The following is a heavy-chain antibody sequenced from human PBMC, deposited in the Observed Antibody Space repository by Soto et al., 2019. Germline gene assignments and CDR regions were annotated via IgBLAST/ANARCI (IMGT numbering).Heavy chain of an antibody. CDR1: GGTFSSYV. CDR2: IIPIFGTA. CDR3: ARESGRTRGMDV. Sequence: QVQAVQSGAEVKKPGSSVKVSCKASGGTFSSYVISWVRQAPGQGLEWMGRIIPIFGTADYAQKFQGRDTITADESTSTAYMELSSLRSEDTAVYYCARESGRTRGMDVWGQGTTITVSS. D-gene: IGHD2-8*01. V-gene: IGHV1-69*18. J-gene: IGHJ6*02.